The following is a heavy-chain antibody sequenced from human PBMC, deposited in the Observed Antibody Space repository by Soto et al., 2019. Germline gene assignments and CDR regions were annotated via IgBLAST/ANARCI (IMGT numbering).Heavy chain of an antibody. Sequence: GWSLRLSCAASGFTFSSYSMNWVRQAPGKGLEWVSSISSSSSYIYYADSVKGRFTISRDNAKNSLYLQMNSLRAEDTAVYYCDRDLGVYFDYWGQGTLGPVS. V-gene: IGHV3-21*01. D-gene: IGHD2-8*01. CDR1: GFTFSSYS. CDR3: DRDLGVYFDY. CDR2: ISSSSSYI. J-gene: IGHJ4*02.